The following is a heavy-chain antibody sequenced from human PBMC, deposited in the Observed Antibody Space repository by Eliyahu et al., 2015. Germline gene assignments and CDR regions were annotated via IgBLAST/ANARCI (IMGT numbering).Heavy chain of an antibody. CDR3: ARGDYVSSGYIYFDY. D-gene: IGHD3-22*01. CDR1: GFXFSXHX. CDR2: SRNKRNSYTT. V-gene: IGHV3-72*01. J-gene: IGHJ4*02. Sequence: EVQLVESGGGLVQPGGSLRXSCAASGFXFSXHXMDWVRQAPGKGLEWVGRSRNKRNSYTTEYAASVKGRFTISRDDSKNSMYLQMNSLKTEDTAVYYCARGDYVSSGYIYFDYWGQGTLVTVSS.